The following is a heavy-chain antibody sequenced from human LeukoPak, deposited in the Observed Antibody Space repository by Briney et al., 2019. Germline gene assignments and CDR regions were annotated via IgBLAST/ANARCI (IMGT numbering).Heavy chain of an antibody. CDR3: ASIQRRFLEWLPEKN. CDR2: IIPIFGIA. J-gene: IGHJ4*02. V-gene: IGHV1-69*04. D-gene: IGHD3-3*01. Sequence: SVKVSCKASGGTFSSYAISWVRQAPGQGLEWMGRIIPIFGIANYARKFQGRVTITADKSTSTAYMELSSLRSEDTAVYYCASIQRRFLEWLPEKNWGQGTLVTVSS. CDR1: GGTFSSYA.